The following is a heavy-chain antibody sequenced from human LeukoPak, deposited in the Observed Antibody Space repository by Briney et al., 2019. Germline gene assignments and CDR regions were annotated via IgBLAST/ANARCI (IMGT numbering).Heavy chain of an antibody. J-gene: IGHJ6*04. CDR2: ISSSSSYI. Sequence: GGSLRLSCAAPGFTFSSYSMNWVRQAPGKGLEWVSSISSSSSYIYYADSVKGRFTISRDNAKNSLYLQMNSLRAEDTAVYYCARVYGDYGIYYYYYGMDVWGKGTTVTVSS. CDR1: GFTFSSYS. CDR3: ARVYGDYGIYYYYYGMDV. D-gene: IGHD4-17*01. V-gene: IGHV3-21*01.